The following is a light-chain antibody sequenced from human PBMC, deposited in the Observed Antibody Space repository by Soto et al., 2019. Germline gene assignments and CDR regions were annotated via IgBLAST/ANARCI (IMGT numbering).Light chain of an antibody. J-gene: IGKJ4*01. V-gene: IGKV3-11*01. Sequence: VVLTQSPATLSLSPGERATLSCRTSLSVSVYLDWYQQKPGQAPRLLFFDASSRATGVPARFSAGGSGTDFTLIISSLEPEDFAVYYCQQRVNWPPTFGGGTKVDIK. CDR1: LSVSVY. CDR3: QQRVNWPPT. CDR2: DAS.